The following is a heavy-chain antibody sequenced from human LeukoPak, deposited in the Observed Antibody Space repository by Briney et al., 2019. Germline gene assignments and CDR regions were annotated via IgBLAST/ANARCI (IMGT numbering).Heavy chain of an antibody. CDR3: ARSAVAGTFSFDY. D-gene: IGHD6-19*01. CDR2: IIPILGIA. Sequence: VASVKVSCKASGGTFSSYAISWVRQAPGQGLEWMGRIIPILGIANYAQKFQGRVTITADKSTSTAYMELSSLRSEDTAVYYCARSAVAGTFSFDYWGQGTLVTVSS. CDR1: GGTFSSYA. J-gene: IGHJ4*02. V-gene: IGHV1-69*04.